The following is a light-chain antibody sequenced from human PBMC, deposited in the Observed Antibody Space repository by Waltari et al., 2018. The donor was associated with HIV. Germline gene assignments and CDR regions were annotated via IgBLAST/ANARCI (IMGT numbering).Light chain of an antibody. V-gene: IGLV1-47*01. Sequence: QSVLTQPPSASGTPGQRVTISCSGSSSNIGSNYVYWHQQLPGTTPKLLIYRNNQRPSGVPDRCSCSKAGTSASLAISGLRSEDEADYYCAAWDDSLSGYVFGTGTKVTVL. CDR3: AAWDDSLSGYV. CDR1: SSNIGSNY. J-gene: IGLJ1*01. CDR2: RNN.